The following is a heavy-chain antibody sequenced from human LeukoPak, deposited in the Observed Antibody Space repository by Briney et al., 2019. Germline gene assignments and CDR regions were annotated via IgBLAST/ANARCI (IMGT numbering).Heavy chain of an antibody. CDR2: ISGSGGST. V-gene: IGHV3-23*01. Sequence: GGSLRLSCVASGFSFTTHAMGWVRQAPRKGLEWVSHISGSGGSTKYSGSVKGRFTIPRDNSKNTLYLQINSLRADDTAVYYCAKDQDPHSYGSGSYAPFDYWGQGTLVTVSS. D-gene: IGHD3-10*01. CDR1: GFSFTTHA. J-gene: IGHJ4*02. CDR3: AKDQDPHSYGSGSYAPFDY.